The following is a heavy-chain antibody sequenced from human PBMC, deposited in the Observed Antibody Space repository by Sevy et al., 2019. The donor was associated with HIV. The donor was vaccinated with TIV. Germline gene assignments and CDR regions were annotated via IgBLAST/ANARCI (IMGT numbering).Heavy chain of an antibody. Sequence: GGSLRLSCGASGFDFREYAMHWVRQAPGKGLEWVAVIGYDGSNKYYADSVKGRFTISRDNSKNTLVLQMDSLRAEDTAVYYCARDPRMYGDYLLAYFDSWGQGTLVTVSS. J-gene: IGHJ4*02. CDR2: IGYDGSNK. D-gene: IGHD2-8*01. CDR1: GFDFREYA. V-gene: IGHV3-33*08. CDR3: ARDPRMYGDYLLAYFDS.